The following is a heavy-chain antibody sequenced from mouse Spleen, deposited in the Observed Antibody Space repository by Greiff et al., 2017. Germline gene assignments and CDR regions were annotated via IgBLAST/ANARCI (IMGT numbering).Heavy chain of an antibody. CDR1: GYTFTGYW. D-gene: IGHD1-1*01. J-gene: IGHJ4*01. CDR2: ILPGSGST. CDR3: ARVLPPGDFFFYYAMDY. V-gene: IGHV1-9*01. Sequence: KLMESGAELMKPGASVKLSCKATGYTFTGYWIEWVKQRPGHGLEWIGEILPGSGSTNYNEKFKGKATFTADTSSNTAYMQLSSLTTEDSAIYYCARVLPPGDFFFYYAMDYWGQGTSVTVSS.